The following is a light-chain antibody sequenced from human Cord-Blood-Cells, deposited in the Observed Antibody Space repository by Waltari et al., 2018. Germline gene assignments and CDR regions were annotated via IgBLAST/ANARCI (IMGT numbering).Light chain of an antibody. CDR2: DVS. V-gene: IGLV2-11*01. Sequence: QSALTQPPSVSGSPGQSVTISCTGTSSDVGGYNYVSWYQQHPGKAPKLMIYDVSKRPSGVPDRFSCYKSGNAASLTISGLQAEDEADYCCCSYAGSYVVFGGGTKLTVL. CDR1: SSDVGGYNY. J-gene: IGLJ2*01. CDR3: CSYAGSYVV.